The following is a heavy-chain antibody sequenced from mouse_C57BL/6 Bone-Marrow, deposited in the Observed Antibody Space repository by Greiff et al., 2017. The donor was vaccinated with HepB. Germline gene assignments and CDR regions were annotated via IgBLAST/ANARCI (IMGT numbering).Heavy chain of an antibody. CDR2: ISSGSSTI. J-gene: IGHJ1*03. CDR1: GFTFSDYG. V-gene: IGHV5-17*01. CDR3: TRRYESRDWYFDV. D-gene: IGHD1-1*01. Sequence: DVMLVESGGGLVKPGGSLKFSCAASGFTFSDYGMHWVRQAPEKGLEWVAYISSGSSTIYYADTVKGRCTISRDNAKNALYLQMTSLRSEDTAMYCCTRRYESRDWYFDVWGTGTTVTVSS.